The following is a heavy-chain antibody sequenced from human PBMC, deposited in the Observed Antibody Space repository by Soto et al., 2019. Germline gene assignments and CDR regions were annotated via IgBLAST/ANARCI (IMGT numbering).Heavy chain of an antibody. CDR3: GRGSSGWYSEVDF. CDR2: IGTTGDP. J-gene: IGHJ4*02. V-gene: IGHV3-13*05. D-gene: IGHD6-19*01. Sequence: GWSLRLSCSASVFTFSNYDMHWCRQTTGKGLEWVSAIGTTGDPYYPGSVKGRFTISRDNAKNSLYLQMNSLTVEDTGVYFCGRGSSGWYSEVDFWGQGTLVTVSS. CDR1: VFTFSNYD.